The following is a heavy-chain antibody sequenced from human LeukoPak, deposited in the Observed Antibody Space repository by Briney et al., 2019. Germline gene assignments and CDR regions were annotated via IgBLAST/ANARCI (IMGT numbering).Heavy chain of an antibody. Sequence: ASVKVSCKASGYTFTSYDINWVRQATGQGLEWMGWMNPNSGNTGYAQKFQGRVTITADKSTSTAYMELSSLRSEDTAVYYCAREAQRPLRSWGQGTLVTVSS. V-gene: IGHV1-8*01. J-gene: IGHJ4*02. CDR3: AREAQRPLRS. CDR2: MNPNSGNT. CDR1: GYTFTSYD.